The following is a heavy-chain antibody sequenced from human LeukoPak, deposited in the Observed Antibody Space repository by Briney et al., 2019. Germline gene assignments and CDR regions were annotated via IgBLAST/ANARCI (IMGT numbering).Heavy chain of an antibody. Sequence: ASVKVSCKVSGCTLTEVSMHWVRQAPGKGLEWMGGFDPEDGETIYAQKFQGRVTMTEDTSTDTAYMELSSLRSEDTAVYYCATGQTGTGEFYFDYWGQGTLVTVSS. J-gene: IGHJ4*02. CDR2: FDPEDGET. CDR1: GCTLTEVS. D-gene: IGHD3-9*01. CDR3: ATGQTGTGEFYFDY. V-gene: IGHV1-24*01.